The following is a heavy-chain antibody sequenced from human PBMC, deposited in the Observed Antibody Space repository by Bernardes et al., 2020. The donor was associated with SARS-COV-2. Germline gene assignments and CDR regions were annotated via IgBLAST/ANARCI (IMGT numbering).Heavy chain of an antibody. J-gene: IGHJ6*02. V-gene: IGHV4-39*01. CDR1: GGSISSSTVY. CDR2: IYFRGNT. D-gene: IGHD6-19*01. CDR3: VRVAAGYYYQYGMDV. Sequence: SETLSLTCTVSGGSISSSTVYWGWVRQPPGTGLEWIGSIYFRGNTYYSVSFKSRVTISIDTSKNQFSLKLSSVTAADTAVYYCVRVAAGYYYQYGMDVWGQGTTVTVS.